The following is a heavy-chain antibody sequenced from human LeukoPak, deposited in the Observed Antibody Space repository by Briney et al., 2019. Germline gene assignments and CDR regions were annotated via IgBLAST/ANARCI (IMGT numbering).Heavy chain of an antibody. Sequence: AGGSLRLSCAASGFTFSDYSMNWVRQAPGKGLEWISYVGISSGNTKYADSVKGRFTISGDRAKNSVFLQMNSLRVEDTAVYYCARDHRYAFDNWGQGTLVTVSS. V-gene: IGHV3-48*01. CDR1: GFTFSDYS. CDR3: ARDHRYAFDN. D-gene: IGHD5-12*01. J-gene: IGHJ4*02. CDR2: VGISSGNT.